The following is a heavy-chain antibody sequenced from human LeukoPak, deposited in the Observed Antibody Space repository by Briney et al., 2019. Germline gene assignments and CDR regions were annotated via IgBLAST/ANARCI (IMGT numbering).Heavy chain of an antibody. V-gene: IGHV3-7*03. CDR3: AKEGRSLQTY. D-gene: IGHD5-24*01. CDR1: GFMFSSNW. J-gene: IGHJ4*02. CDR2: IKEDGTET. Sequence: GGSLRLSCTASGFMFSSNWMSWVRLAPGKGLEWVANIKEDGTETYYVDSVKGRFTISRDNAKNSLYLQMNSLRVEDTAVYYCAKEGRSLQTYWGQGTLVTVSS.